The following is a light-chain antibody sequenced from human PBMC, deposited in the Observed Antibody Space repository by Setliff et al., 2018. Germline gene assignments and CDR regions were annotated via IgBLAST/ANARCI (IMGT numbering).Light chain of an antibody. V-gene: IGLV2-8*01. Sequence: QSALTQPPSASGSPGQSVTISCTGISSDVGAYKFVSWYQQHPGKAPRLIIYEVTKRPSGVPDRFSGSKSGNTASLTVSGLQAEDEADYYCSSYAASYNPYVFGSGTKVTVL. CDR3: SSYAASYNPYV. J-gene: IGLJ1*01. CDR1: SSDVGAYKF. CDR2: EVT.